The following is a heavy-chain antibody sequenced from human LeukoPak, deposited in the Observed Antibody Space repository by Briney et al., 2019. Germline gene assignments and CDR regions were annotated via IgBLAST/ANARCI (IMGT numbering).Heavy chain of an antibody. V-gene: IGHV2-5*01. D-gene: IGHD2-2*03. CDR2: IYWNDDK. Sequence: SGPTLVNPTQTLTLTCTFSGFSLSTSGVGVGWIRQPPGKALEWLALIYWNDDKRYSPSLKSRLTITKDTSKNQVVLTMTNMDPVDTATYYCAHSVMVDIVVVPASFDPWGQGTLVTVSS. CDR1: GFSLSTSGVG. CDR3: AHSVMVDIVVVPASFDP. J-gene: IGHJ5*02.